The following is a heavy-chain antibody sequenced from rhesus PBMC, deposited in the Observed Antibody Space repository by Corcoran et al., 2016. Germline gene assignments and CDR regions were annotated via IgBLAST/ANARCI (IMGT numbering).Heavy chain of an antibody. J-gene: IGHJ1*01. CDR3: ARVGGVGKYFEF. Sequence: QLQLQESGPGLVKPSETLSVTCAVSGGSISSSYWSWIRQAPGKGLEWIGYIYGSGSSTNYNPSLKDRVTLSVDTYKNQLSLKLSSVTTADTAVYYCARVGGVGKYFEFWGQGALVTVSS. V-gene: IGHV4-169*01. CDR1: GGSISSSY. D-gene: IGHD1-44*02. CDR2: IYGSGSST.